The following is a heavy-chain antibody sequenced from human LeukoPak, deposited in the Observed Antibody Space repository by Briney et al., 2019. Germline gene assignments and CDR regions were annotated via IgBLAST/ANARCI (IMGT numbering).Heavy chain of an antibody. J-gene: IGHJ4*02. D-gene: IGHD5-18*01. V-gene: IGHV4-34*01. Sequence: SETLSHTCAVYGGSFSGYYWSWIRQPPGKGLEWIGEINHSGSTNYNPSLKSRVTISLDTSKNQFSLKLSSVTAADTAVYYCARGKWIQLWLLDYWGQGTLVTVSS. CDR1: GGSFSGYY. CDR2: INHSGST. CDR3: ARGKWIQLWLLDY.